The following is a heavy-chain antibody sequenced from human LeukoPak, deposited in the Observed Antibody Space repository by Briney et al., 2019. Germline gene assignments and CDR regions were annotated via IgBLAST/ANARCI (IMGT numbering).Heavy chain of an antibody. CDR2: IIPIFGTA. CDR3: AREYCSGGSCYKDAEYFQH. V-gene: IGHV1-69*13. CDR1: GGTFSSYA. Sequence: ASVKVSCKASGGTFSSYAISWVRQAPGQGLEWMGGIIPIFGTANYAQKFQGRVTITADESTSTGYMELSSLRSEDTAVYYCAREYCSGGSCYKDAEYFQHWGQGTLVTVSS. J-gene: IGHJ1*01. D-gene: IGHD2-15*01.